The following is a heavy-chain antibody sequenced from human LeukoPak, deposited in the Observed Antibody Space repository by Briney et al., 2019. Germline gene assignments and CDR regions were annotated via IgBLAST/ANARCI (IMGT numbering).Heavy chain of an antibody. CDR2: IRYDGSNK. Sequence: GGSLRLSCAASGLTFSSYGMHWVRQAPGKGLEWVAFIRYDGSNKYYADSVKGRFTISRDNSKNTLYLQMNSLRAEDTAVYYCVKDTALLWFGDFDYWGQGTLVTVSS. J-gene: IGHJ4*02. D-gene: IGHD3-10*01. CDR1: GLTFSSYG. V-gene: IGHV3-30*02. CDR3: VKDTALLWFGDFDY.